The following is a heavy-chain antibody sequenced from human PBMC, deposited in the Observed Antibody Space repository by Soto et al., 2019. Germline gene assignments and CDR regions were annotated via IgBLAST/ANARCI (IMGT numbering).Heavy chain of an antibody. CDR1: GDSVSSNNAA. CDR3: AREVTGSWDT. D-gene: IGHD6-13*01. V-gene: IGHV6-1*01. J-gene: IGHJ4*02. CDR2: TYYRSKWYN. Sequence: PSQTLSLTCGISGDSVSSNNAAWDWIRQSPSRGLEWLGRTYYRSKWYNEYAVSVKSRITINPDTSKNHFSLHLNSVTPEDTALYYCAREVTGSWDTWGRGTLVTVS.